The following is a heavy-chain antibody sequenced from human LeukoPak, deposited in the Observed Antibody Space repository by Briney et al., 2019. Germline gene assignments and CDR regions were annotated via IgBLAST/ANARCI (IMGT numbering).Heavy chain of an antibody. Sequence: GGSLRLSCAASGFTFTNYWMHWVRQAPGMGLVWVSRLPPDELNIIYADSVKGRFTVSRDNAKNTVYLQMNNLRVDDTAMCYCVGTIASRGSEYWGQGALVTVSS. J-gene: IGHJ4*02. CDR2: LPPDELNI. V-gene: IGHV3-74*01. CDR3: VGTIASRGSEY. CDR1: GFTFTNYW. D-gene: IGHD6-6*01.